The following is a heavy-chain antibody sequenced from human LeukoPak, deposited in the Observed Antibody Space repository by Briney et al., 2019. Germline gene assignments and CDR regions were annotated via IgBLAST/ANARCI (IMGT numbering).Heavy chain of an antibody. CDR1: GGSISSSSYY. D-gene: IGHD1-26*01. Sequence: PSETLSLTCTVSGGSISSSSYYWGWIRQPPGKGLEWIGSIYYSGSTYYNPSLKSRVTISVDTSKNQFSLKLSSVTAADTAVYYCARDGSGSYYDPRDAFDIWGQGTMVTVSS. J-gene: IGHJ3*02. CDR3: ARDGSGSYYDPRDAFDI. CDR2: IYYSGST. V-gene: IGHV4-39*07.